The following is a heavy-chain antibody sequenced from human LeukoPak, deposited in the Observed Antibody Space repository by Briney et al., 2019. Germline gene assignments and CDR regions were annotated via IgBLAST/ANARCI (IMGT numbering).Heavy chain of an antibody. Sequence: SVKVSCKASGYTFTSYGISWVRQAPGQGLEWMGGIIPIFGTANYAQKFQGRVTITADESTSTAYMELSSLRSEDTAVYYCARAPLPYYYDSSGYYPARRAPFDYWGQGTLVTVSS. CDR3: ARAPLPYYYDSSGYYPARRAPFDY. CDR1: GYTFTSYG. J-gene: IGHJ4*02. V-gene: IGHV1-69*13. D-gene: IGHD3-22*01. CDR2: IIPIFGTA.